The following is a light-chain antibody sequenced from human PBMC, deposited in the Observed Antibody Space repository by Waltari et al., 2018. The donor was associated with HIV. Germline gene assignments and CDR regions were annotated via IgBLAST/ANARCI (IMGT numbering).Light chain of an antibody. CDR1: SGNIASNS. CDR2: EDT. CDR3: QSYDTSNHLI. V-gene: IGLV6-57*04. Sequence: FMLTQPHSMSESPGRTVTISCTRSSGNIASNSVQWYQQRPGSAPITVIYEDTQRPSGSLDSSSNSASLTISGLRSEDEADYYCQSYDTSNHLIFGGGTKLTVL. J-gene: IGLJ2*01.